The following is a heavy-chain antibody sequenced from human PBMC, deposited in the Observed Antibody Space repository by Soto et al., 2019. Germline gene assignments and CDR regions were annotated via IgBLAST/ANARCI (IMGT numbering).Heavy chain of an antibody. CDR1: GFSLSNAGLG. CDR3: AATYSTSWYWFDP. D-gene: IGHD6-13*01. J-gene: IGHJ5*02. V-gene: IGHV2-26*01. CDR2: IFSNDEK. Sequence: QVTVKESDPVLVKPTETLTLTCTVSGFSLSNAGLGVSWIRQPPGKALEWLANIFSNDEKSYSTSLKSRLTISKDTSKSQVVLTMTNMDPVDTATYYCAATYSTSWYWFDPWGQGTLVTVSS.